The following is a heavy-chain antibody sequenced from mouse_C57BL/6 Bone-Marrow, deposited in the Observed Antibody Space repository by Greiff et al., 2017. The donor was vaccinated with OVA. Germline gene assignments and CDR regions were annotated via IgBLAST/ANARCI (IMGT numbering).Heavy chain of an antibody. Sequence: EVQRVQSGAELVRPGASVKLSCTASGFNIKDDYMHWVKQRPEQGLEWIGWIDPENGDTDYASKFQGKATITADTSSNTAYLQLSSLTSEDTAVYYCAIPVYYGSSLYAIDYWGQGTSVTVSA. J-gene: IGHJ4*01. CDR1: GFNIKDDY. CDR2: IDPENGDT. CDR3: AIPVYYGSSLYAIDY. V-gene: IGHV14-4*01. D-gene: IGHD1-1*01.